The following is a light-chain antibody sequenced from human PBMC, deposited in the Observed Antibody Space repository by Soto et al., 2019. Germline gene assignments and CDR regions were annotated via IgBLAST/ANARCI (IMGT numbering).Light chain of an antibody. J-gene: IGLJ1*01. V-gene: IGLV2-14*01. CDR3: SSYTRSTTYV. Sequence: QSVLTQPASVSGSPGQSITISCTGISSAVGGYNYVSWYRQHPGRAPKLMIYDVSNRPSGVSNRFSGSKSGNTASLTISGLQAEDEADYYCSSYTRSTTYVFGTGTTVTVL. CDR2: DVS. CDR1: SSAVGGYNY.